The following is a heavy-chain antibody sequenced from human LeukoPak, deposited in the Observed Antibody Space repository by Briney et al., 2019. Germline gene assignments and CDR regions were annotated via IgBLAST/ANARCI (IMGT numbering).Heavy chain of an antibody. CDR3: ARRSIRKYRSIGSDAFDI. Sequence: SETLSLTCTVSGGSISSSSYYWGWIRQPPGKGLEWIGSIYYSGSTYYNPSLKSRVTISVDTSKNQFSLKLSSVTAADTAVYYCARRSIRKYRSIGSDAFDIWGQGTMVTVSS. V-gene: IGHV4-39*01. CDR2: IYYSGST. D-gene: IGHD2-2*01. CDR1: GGSISSSSYY. J-gene: IGHJ3*02.